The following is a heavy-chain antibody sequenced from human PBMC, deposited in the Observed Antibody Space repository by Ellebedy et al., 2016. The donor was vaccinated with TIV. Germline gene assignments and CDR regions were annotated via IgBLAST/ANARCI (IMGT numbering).Heavy chain of an antibody. CDR3: ARGSGYCSSTSCSGETD. J-gene: IGHJ4*02. V-gene: IGHV3-7*03. CDR2: IKEDGSLK. CDR1: GFTFSDYY. D-gene: IGHD2-2*01. Sequence: PGGSLRLSCVASGFTFSDYYMSWIRQAPGKGLELVAKIKEDGSLKYYVDAVKGRFAISRDNAKNSLYLQMNSLRAEDTAVYYCARGSGYCSSTSCSGETDWGQGTPVTVSS.